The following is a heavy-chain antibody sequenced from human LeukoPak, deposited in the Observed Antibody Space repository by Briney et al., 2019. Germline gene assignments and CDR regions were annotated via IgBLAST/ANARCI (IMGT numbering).Heavy chain of an antibody. CDR2: INPNSGGT. J-gene: IGHJ5*02. D-gene: IGHD3-10*01. Sequence: ASVKVSCKASGYTFTGYYIHWVRQAPGQGLECVGWINPNSGGTNYAQKFQGRVTMNRDTSISTAYMELSRLRSDDTAVYYCARGGSGSYFSWLDPWGQGTLVTVSS. V-gene: IGHV1-2*02. CDR3: ARGGSGSYFSWLDP. CDR1: GYTFTGYY.